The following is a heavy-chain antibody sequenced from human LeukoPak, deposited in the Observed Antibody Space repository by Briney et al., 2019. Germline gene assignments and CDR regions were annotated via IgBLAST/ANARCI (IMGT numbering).Heavy chain of an antibody. V-gene: IGHV3-30*18. D-gene: IGHD5-12*01. CDR2: ISYDGSNK. J-gene: IGHJ6*03. Sequence: GRSLRLSCAASGFTFSSYGMHWVRQAPGKGLEWVAVISYDGSNKYYADSVKGRFTISGDNSKNTLYLQMNSLRAEDTAVYYCAKGDKPKRVGIVATIPVHYYYMDVWGKGTTVTVSS. CDR1: GFTFSSYG. CDR3: AKGDKPKRVGIVATIPVHYYYMDV.